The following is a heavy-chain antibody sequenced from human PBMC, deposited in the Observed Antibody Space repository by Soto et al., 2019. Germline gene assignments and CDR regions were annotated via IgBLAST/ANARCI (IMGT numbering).Heavy chain of an antibody. CDR2: IWYDGSSE. V-gene: IGHV3-33*01. J-gene: IGHJ4*02. CDR1: GFTFNRYG. Sequence: QVQLVESGGGVVQPGRSLRLSCAASGFTFNRYGMHWVRQAPGKGLEWVAVIWYDGSSEYYADSVKGRFTISRDNSKNTLLLQMNSQRAEDAAVNYCASGVGNFDYWGQGTLVTVSS. CDR3: ASGVGNFDY.